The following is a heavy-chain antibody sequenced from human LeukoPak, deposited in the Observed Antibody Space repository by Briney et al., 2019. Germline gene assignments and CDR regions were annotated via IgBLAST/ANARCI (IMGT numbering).Heavy chain of an antibody. CDR3: ARFNQLSDAFDI. CDR1: GYTFTSYY. D-gene: IGHD2-2*01. V-gene: IGHV1-8*03. J-gene: IGHJ3*02. Sequence: ASVKVSCKASGYTFTSYYMHWVRQAPGQGLEWMGWMNPNSGNTGYAQKFQGRVTITRNTSISTAYMELSSLRSEDTAVYYCARFNQLSDAFDIWGQGTMVTVSS. CDR2: MNPNSGNT.